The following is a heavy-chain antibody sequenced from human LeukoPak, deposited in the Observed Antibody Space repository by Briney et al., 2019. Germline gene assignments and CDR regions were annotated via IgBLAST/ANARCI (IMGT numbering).Heavy chain of an antibody. D-gene: IGHD2-15*01. CDR2: INPSGGST. CDR1: GYTFTTYY. CDR3: ARSWRFCSGDSCYPIDY. V-gene: IGHV1-46*01. Sequence: VASVKVSCKASGYTFTTYYVHWVRQAPGQGLEWMGIINPSGGSTTYAQKFRGRLTMTRDMSTSTVYMELSGLRSEDTAVYYCARSWRFCSGDSCYPIDYWGQGTLVTVSS. J-gene: IGHJ4*02.